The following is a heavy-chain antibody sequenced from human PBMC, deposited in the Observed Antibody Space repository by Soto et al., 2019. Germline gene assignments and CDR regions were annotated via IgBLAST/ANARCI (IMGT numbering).Heavy chain of an antibody. V-gene: IGHV3-23*01. D-gene: IGHD6-13*01. CDR2: ISGSGGST. CDR1: GFTFSSYA. J-gene: IGHJ6*02. CDR3: AKGMSGSGSSWKQYYYYYYGMDV. Sequence: GGSLRLSCAASGFTFSSYAMSWVRQAPGKGLEWVSAISGSGGSTYYADSVKGRFTISRDNSKNTLYLQMNSLRAEDTAVYYCAKGMSGSGSSWKQYYYYYYGMDVWGQGTTVTVSS.